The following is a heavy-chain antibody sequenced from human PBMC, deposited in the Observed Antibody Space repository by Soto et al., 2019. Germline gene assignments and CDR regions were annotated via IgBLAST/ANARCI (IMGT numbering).Heavy chain of an antibody. D-gene: IGHD6-13*01. CDR2: INPNSGGT. Sequence: QVQLVQSGAEVKKPGASVKVSCKASGFTFSAYYIYWVRQAPGQGLEWIGWINPNSGGTNNAQKFQGRVTMTSDTSTSTVYMELSAVISDATAVYYCARSLLDEYSSSWRSAYYGMDVWGQGTTVTVSS. V-gene: IGHV1-2*02. J-gene: IGHJ6*02. CDR3: ARSLLDEYSSSWRSAYYGMDV. CDR1: GFTFSAYY.